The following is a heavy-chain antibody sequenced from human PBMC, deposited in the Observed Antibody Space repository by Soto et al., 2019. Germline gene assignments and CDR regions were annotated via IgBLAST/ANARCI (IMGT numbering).Heavy chain of an antibody. CDR3: ARLGITIFGVVIEYDAFDI. D-gene: IGHD3-3*01. CDR1: EYSFSNQW. V-gene: IGHV5-51*01. CDR2: ISPDGSDT. Sequence: XESLKSSCKGSEYSFSNQWIGWVRQMPGKGLEWMGIISPDGSDTLYSPSFQGQVTVSADKSISTAYLQWSSLKASDTAMYYCARLGITIFGVVIEYDAFDIWGQGTMVTVSS. J-gene: IGHJ3*02.